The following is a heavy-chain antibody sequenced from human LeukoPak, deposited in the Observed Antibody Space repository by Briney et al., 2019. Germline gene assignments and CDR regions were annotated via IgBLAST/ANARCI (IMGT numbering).Heavy chain of an antibody. J-gene: IGHJ5*02. V-gene: IGHV6-1*01. CDR2: TYYRSKWYN. CDR3: ARGYWFDP. Sequence: PSETLSLTCTVSGGSISSYYWSWIRQSPSRGLEWLGRTYYRSKWYNDYAVSVKSRITINPDTSKNQFSLQLNSVTPEDTAVYYCARGYWFDPWGQGTLVTVSS. CDR1: GGSISSYY.